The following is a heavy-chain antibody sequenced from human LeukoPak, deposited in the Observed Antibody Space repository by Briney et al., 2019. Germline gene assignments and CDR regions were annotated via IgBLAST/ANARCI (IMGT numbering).Heavy chain of an antibody. D-gene: IGHD3-22*01. V-gene: IGHV1-8*01. J-gene: IGHJ3*02. CDR3: TSRPYDSSGYHAFDI. CDR1: GYTFTSYD. CDR2: MNPNSGNT. Sequence: ASVKVSCKASGYTFTSYDINWVRQATGQGLEWMGWMNPNSGNTGYAQKFQGRVTMTRNTSISTAYMELSSLRSEDTAVYYCTSRPYDSSGYHAFDIWGQGTMVTVSS.